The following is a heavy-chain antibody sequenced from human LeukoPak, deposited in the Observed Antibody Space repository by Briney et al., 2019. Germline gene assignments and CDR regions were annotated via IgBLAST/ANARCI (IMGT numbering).Heavy chain of an antibody. CDR3: AKKHMVRGVITPNDY. CDR2: IGSDSAT. CDR1: GFTFFNYA. Sequence: GGSLRLSCAASGFTFFNYAMSWVRQAPGKGLQWVSGIGSDSATFYTDSVKGRFTISRDNSKNTLYLQMNSLRAEDTAVYYCAKKHMVRGVITPNDYWGQGTLVTVSS. J-gene: IGHJ4*02. V-gene: IGHV3-23*01. D-gene: IGHD3-10*01.